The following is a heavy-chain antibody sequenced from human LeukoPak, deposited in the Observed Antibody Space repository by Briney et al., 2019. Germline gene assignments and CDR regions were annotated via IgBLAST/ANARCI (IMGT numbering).Heavy chain of an antibody. CDR3: ARVDDLDAFDI. Sequence: GGSLRFSCVTSGFTFSNHAMHWVRQGPGKGLEWVAVISDDGSSKFYADSVKGRFTISRDNSKNTLFLQINSLRPEDTAVYYCARVDDLDAFDIWGQGTLVTVSS. V-gene: IGHV3-30*04. D-gene: IGHD2-2*03. J-gene: IGHJ3*02. CDR2: ISDDGSSK. CDR1: GFTFSNHA.